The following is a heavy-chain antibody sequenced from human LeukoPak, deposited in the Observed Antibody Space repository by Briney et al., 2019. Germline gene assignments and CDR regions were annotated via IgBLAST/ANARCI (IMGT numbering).Heavy chain of an antibody. V-gene: IGHV4-38-2*02. D-gene: IGHD6-13*01. J-gene: IGHJ4*02. CDR3: AAEAITAAGTIDY. Sequence: SETLSLTCTVSGYSISSGHYWGWIRQPPGKGLEWLGSISHSGTTYYNPSLKSRVTISVDTSKNQFSLKLSSVTAADTAVYYCAAEAITAAGTIDYWGQGTLVTVSS. CDR1: GYSISSGHY. CDR2: ISHSGTT.